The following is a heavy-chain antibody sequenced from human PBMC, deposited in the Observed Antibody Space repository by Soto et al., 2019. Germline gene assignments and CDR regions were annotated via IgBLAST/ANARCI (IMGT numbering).Heavy chain of an antibody. V-gene: IGHV3-30*04. CDR3: ARDGAYYYGSGSYHNWFDH. D-gene: IGHD3-10*01. CDR1: GFTFSSYA. J-gene: IGHJ5*02. Sequence: LSLTCAASGFTFSSYAMHWFRQAPGKGLEWVAVISYDGSNKYYADSVKGRFTISRDNSKNTLYLQMNSLRAEDTAVYYCARDGAYYYGSGSYHNWFDHWGQGTLVTVSS. CDR2: ISYDGSNK.